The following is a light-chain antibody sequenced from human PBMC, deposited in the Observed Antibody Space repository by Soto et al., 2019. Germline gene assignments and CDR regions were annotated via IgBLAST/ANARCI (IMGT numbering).Light chain of an antibody. Sequence: DIQMTQSPSSLSASVRDRVTLTCRASQSISKYLNWYQVKSGKGPKLLIYGTSTLQSGVPSRFSGSGSGTHFTLTISNLQPEDFAVYYCQQGYSPLLTFGGGTRVEIK. V-gene: IGKV1-39*01. CDR3: QQGYSPLLT. CDR2: GTS. J-gene: IGKJ4*01. CDR1: QSISKY.